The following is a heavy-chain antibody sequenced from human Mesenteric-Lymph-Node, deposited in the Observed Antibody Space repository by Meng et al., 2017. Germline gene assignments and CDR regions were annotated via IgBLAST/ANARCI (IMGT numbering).Heavy chain of an antibody. CDR2: ISTSTSI. D-gene: IGHD6-13*01. J-gene: IGHJ2*01. V-gene: IGHV3-21*01. CDR1: GFTFSSYS. Sequence: EVQLVETGGGLVKPGESLQLSWVASGFTFSSYSMNWVRQAPGKGLEWVSSISTSTSIYYADSAKGRFTISRDNAKNSLFLQMNSLRAEDTAVYYCARGVAPAGMLYWYFDLWGRGTLVTVSS. CDR3: ARGVAPAGMLYWYFDL.